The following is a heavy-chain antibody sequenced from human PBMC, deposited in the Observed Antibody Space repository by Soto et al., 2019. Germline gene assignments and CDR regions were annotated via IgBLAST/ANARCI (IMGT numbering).Heavy chain of an antibody. Sequence: SETLSLTCTVSGGSISSYYWSWIRQPPGKGLEWIGYIYYSGSTNYNPSLKSRVTISVDTSKNQFSLKLSSGTAADTAVYYCARGSTAMEAIYYYYYYMDVWGKGTTVTVSS. CDR3: ARGSTAMEAIYYYYYYMDV. CDR1: GGSISSYY. CDR2: IYYSGST. J-gene: IGHJ6*03. D-gene: IGHD5-18*01. V-gene: IGHV4-59*01.